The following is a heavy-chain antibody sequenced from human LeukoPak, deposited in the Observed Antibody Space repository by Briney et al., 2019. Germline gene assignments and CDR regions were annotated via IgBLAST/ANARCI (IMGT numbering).Heavy chain of an antibody. D-gene: IGHD5-24*01. J-gene: IGHJ4*02. CDR1: GGSISSSNW. CDR3: ARGGMATITTRFDY. V-gene: IGHV4-4*02. CDR2: IYHSGST. Sequence: SETLSLTCAVPGGSISSSNWWSWVRQPPGKGLGWIGEIYHSGSTNYNPSLKSRVTISVDKSKNQFSLKLSSVSAADTAVYYCARGGMATITTRFDYWGQGTLVTVSS.